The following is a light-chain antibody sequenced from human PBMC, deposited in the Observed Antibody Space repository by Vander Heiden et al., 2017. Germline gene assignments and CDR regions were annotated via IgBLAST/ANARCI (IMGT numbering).Light chain of an antibody. Sequence: DIQMTQPPSSLSASVGDRVTITCRASQSISSYLNWYQQKPGKAPELLIYAASSLQSGVPSRFSGSGSGTDFTLTIGSLQPEDFATYYCQQSYSTPITFGPGTQVEIK. V-gene: IGKV1-39*01. CDR2: AAS. CDR3: QQSYSTPIT. J-gene: IGKJ5*01. CDR1: QSISSY.